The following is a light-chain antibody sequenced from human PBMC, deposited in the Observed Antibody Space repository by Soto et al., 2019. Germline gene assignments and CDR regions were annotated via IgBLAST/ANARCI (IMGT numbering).Light chain of an antibody. J-gene: IGKJ3*01. CDR2: GAS. V-gene: IGKV3-15*01. CDR3: QQYDDWVT. CDR1: QSVSSN. Sequence: EIVLTQSPATLSVSPGERATLSCRASQSVSSNLAWYQQKPGQAPRLLMYGASTRATGFPARFSGSGSGTEFTLTISSLQSEDFAGYYCQQYDDWVTFGPGTKVDFK.